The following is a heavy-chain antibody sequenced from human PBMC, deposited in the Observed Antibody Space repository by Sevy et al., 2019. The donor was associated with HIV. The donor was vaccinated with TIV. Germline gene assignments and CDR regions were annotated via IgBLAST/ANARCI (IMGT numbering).Heavy chain of an antibody. V-gene: IGHV1-69*13. Sequence: ASVKVSCKASGGSFSAYPINWLRQAPGQGLEWMGGVIPSFGITKYARRFQGRVAITADDSTNTAYMELSSLTFEDTAIYYCANLLRTARMFEGWFDPWGQGTLVTVSS. J-gene: IGHJ5*02. CDR3: ANLLRTARMFEGWFDP. CDR2: VIPSFGIT. CDR1: GGSFSAYP. D-gene: IGHD1-26*01.